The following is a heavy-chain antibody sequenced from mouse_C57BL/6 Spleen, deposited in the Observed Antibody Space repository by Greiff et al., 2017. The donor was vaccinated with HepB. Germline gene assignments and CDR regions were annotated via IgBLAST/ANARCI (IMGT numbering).Heavy chain of an antibody. CDR2: LDPEDGET. CDR1: GFNITGYY. Sequence: EVKLQESGAELVKPGASVKLSCTASGFNITGYYMHWVKQRTEQGLEWIGRLDPEDGETKYAPKFQGQATITADPSYNTAYLQLSRLTSEDTAVYYSARRMAGYGGYAMDYWRQGTSVTVSS. J-gene: IGHJ4*01. V-gene: IGHV14-2*01. CDR3: ARRMAGYGGYAMDY. D-gene: IGHD3-1*01.